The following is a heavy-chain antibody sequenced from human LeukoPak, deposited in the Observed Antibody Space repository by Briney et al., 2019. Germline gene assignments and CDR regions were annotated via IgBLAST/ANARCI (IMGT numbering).Heavy chain of an antibody. CDR1: GYTFTGYY. J-gene: IGHJ3*02. CDR3: ARDLVSAGFDI. V-gene: IGHV7-4-1*02. D-gene: IGHD6-6*01. Sequence: ASVKVSCKASGYTFTGYYVHWVRQAPGQGLELMGWINTNTGIPTYAQGFAGRFVFSLDTSVTTAYLQITSLKAEDTAVYYCARDLVSAGFDIWGQGTMVTVSS. CDR2: INTNTGIP.